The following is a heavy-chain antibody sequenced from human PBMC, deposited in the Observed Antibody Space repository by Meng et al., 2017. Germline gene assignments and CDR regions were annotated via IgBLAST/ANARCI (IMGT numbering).Heavy chain of an antibody. V-gene: IGHV4-4*02. D-gene: IGHD2-15*01. CDR1: GVSSSSSNW. CDR3: ARWSIYCSGGSCYSFDY. CDR2: LYHSGST. Sequence: QSSGPVLVNPSGPLPPSGAVSGVSSSSSNWWWWVRQPPGKGLEWIWELYHSGSTNYNPSLKSRVTISVDKSKNQFSLKLSSVTAADTAVYYCARWSIYCSGGSCYSFDYWGQGTLVTVSS. J-gene: IGHJ4*02.